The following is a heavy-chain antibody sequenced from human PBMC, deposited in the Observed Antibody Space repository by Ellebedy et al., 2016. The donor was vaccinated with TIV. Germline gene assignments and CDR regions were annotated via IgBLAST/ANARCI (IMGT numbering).Heavy chain of an antibody. Sequence: GESLKISCTASGLSFSNNWMNWVRQAPGKGLEWVSYISGSASVTAYADSVKGRFTISRDNARTSLYLQMNSLRVDDTAMYYCARSYGARTSGPWGQGTLVTVSS. J-gene: IGHJ5*02. CDR2: ISGSASVT. CDR1: GLSFSNNW. D-gene: IGHD3-16*01. V-gene: IGHV3-48*04. CDR3: ARSYGARTSGP.